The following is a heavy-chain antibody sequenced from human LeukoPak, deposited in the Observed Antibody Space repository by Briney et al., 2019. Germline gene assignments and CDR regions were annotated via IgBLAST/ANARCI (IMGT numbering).Heavy chain of an antibody. D-gene: IGHD3-22*01. J-gene: IGHJ4*02. Sequence: ASVKVSCKASGYTFTGYYMHWVRQAPGQGLEWMGIINPSGGSTSYAQKFQGRVTMTRDTSTSTVYMELSSLRSEDTAVYYCARELAGDYYDSSGYYPFDYWGQGTLVTVSS. CDR3: ARELAGDYYDSSGYYPFDY. CDR2: INPSGGST. CDR1: GYTFTGYY. V-gene: IGHV1-46*01.